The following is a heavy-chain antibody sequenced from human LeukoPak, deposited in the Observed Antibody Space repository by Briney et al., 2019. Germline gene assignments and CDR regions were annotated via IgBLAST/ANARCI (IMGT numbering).Heavy chain of an antibody. CDR2: IYYSGST. Sequence: SETLSLTCTVSGGSISSSSYYWGWIRQPPGKGLEWIGSIYYSGSTYYNPSLKSRVTISVDTCKNQFSLKLSSVTAADTAVYYCARQNSSGWYYSRDFDYWGQGTLVTVSS. J-gene: IGHJ4*02. CDR3: ARQNSSGWYYSRDFDY. V-gene: IGHV4-39*01. D-gene: IGHD6-19*01. CDR1: GGSISSSSYY.